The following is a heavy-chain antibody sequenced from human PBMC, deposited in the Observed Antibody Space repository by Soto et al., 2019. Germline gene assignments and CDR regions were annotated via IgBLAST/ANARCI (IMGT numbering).Heavy chain of an antibody. CDR3: VRAIRDQLLSDY. V-gene: IGHV1-8*01. D-gene: IGHD1-26*01. CDR1: GYTFTSYD. CDR2: MNPNSANT. Sequence: QAQLVQSGAEVRKPGASVKVSCKASGYTFTSYDIGWVRQATGQGLEWMGWMNPNSANTGYAQKFQGRLTMTGDTSISTAYMELNSLTSEDMAVYYCVRAIRDQLLSDYWGQGTLVTVSS. J-gene: IGHJ4*02.